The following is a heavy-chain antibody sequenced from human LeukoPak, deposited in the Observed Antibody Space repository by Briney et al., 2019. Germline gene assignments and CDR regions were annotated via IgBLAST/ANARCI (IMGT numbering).Heavy chain of an antibody. Sequence: PGGSLRLSCAASGLTVSSNYMTRVRQAPGKGLEWVAVISSDGNKKNYADSVKGRFTISKDSSKNTLYLQMNALRAEDTALYYCARDVGRDTITTEIEYWGQGTLVTVSS. CDR1: GLTVSSNY. V-gene: IGHV3-30-3*01. CDR3: ARDVGRDTITTEIEY. J-gene: IGHJ4*02. CDR2: ISSDGNKK. D-gene: IGHD4-11*01.